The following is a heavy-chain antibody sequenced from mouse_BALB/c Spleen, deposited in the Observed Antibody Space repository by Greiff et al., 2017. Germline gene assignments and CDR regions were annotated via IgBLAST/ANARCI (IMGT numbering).Heavy chain of an antibody. CDR2: ISYSGST. CDR1: GYSITSDYA. V-gene: IGHV3-2*02. CDR3: ARGIITPHYYAMDY. J-gene: IGHJ4*01. D-gene: IGHD1-1*01. Sequence: DVQLQESGPGLVKPSQSLSLTCTVTGYSITSDYAWNWIRQFPGNKLEWMGYISYSGSTSYNPSLKSRISITRDTSKNQFFLQLNSVTTEDTATYYCARGIITPHYYAMDYWGQGTSVTVSS.